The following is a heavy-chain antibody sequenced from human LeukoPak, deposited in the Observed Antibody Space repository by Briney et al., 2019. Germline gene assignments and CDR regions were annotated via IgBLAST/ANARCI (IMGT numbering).Heavy chain of an antibody. Sequence: PSETLSLTCAVYGGSFSGYYWSWIRQPPGKGLEWIGEINHSGSTNYNPSLKSRVTLSVDTSKNQFSLKLSSVTAADTAVYYCARGPTVTILDYWGQGTLVTVSS. CDR3: ARGPTVTILDY. CDR1: GGSFSGYY. V-gene: IGHV4-34*01. CDR2: INHSGST. J-gene: IGHJ4*02. D-gene: IGHD4-11*01.